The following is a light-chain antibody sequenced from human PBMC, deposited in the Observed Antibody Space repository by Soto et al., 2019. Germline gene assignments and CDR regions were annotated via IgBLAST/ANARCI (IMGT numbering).Light chain of an antibody. J-gene: IGKJ1*01. CDR2: ATS. V-gene: IGKV3-20*01. CDR1: QSFSSSY. Sequence: EIVLTQSPGTLSLSPGERATLSCRASQSFSSSYLAWYQQKPGQAPRLLIYATSSRATGIPDRFSGSGSQTDFTLTISRLEPEDFAVYYCQQYGTSPRTFGHGTKVDIK. CDR3: QQYGTSPRT.